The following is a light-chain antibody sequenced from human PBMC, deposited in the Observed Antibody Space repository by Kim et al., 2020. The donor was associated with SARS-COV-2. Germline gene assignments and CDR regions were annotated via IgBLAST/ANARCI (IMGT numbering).Light chain of an antibody. J-gene: IGKJ1*01. CDR3: QQADNFPWT. CDR1: QAMSNR. CDR2: YTS. Sequence: ASVGDRVTITCRASQAMSNRLAWYQQKPGKVPKLLIYYTSNMRSGVPSRFSGSGSATDFTLTITSLQPDDFATYYCQQADNFPWTFGQGTKVDIK. V-gene: IGKV1-12*01.